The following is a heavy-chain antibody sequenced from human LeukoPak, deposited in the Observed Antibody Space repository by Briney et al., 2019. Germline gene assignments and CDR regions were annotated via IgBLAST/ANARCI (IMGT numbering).Heavy chain of an antibody. V-gene: IGHV3-43*02. Sequence: GGSLRLSCAASGFTFDDYAMHWVRQAPGKGLDWVSLISGDGGSTYYADSVKGRFTISRDNSKNSLYLQMNSLRTADTALYYCAKDRGGYSYAADYWGQGTLVTVSS. D-gene: IGHD5-18*01. CDR2: ISGDGGST. CDR3: AKDRGGYSYAADY. J-gene: IGHJ4*02. CDR1: GFTFDDYA.